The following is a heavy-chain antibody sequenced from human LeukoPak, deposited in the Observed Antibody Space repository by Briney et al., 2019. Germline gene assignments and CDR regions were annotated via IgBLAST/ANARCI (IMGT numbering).Heavy chain of an antibody. Sequence: VASVKVSCKASGYTFTSYGISWVRRAPGQGLEWMGWINPNSGGTNYAQKFQGRVTMTRDTSISTAYMELSRLRSDDTAVYYCARGVGGNKDYWGQGTLVTVSS. V-gene: IGHV1-2*02. CDR2: INPNSGGT. CDR1: GYTFTSYG. D-gene: IGHD4-23*01. CDR3: ARGVGGNKDY. J-gene: IGHJ4*02.